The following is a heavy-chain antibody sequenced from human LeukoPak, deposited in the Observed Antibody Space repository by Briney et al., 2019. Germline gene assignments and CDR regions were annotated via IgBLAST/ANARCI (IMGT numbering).Heavy chain of an antibody. CDR3: VKSIRSSTWYVNFDY. CDR2: VSSNGGRT. CDR1: GFTFSSYA. V-gene: IGHV3-64D*06. Sequence: GGSLSLSCSASGFTFSSYAMHWVRQAPGKGLEYVSGVSSNGGRTYHADSVKGRYTISRDNSKNTLDLQMSSLRAEDTAVYYCVKSIRSSTWYVNFDYWGQGILVTVSS. J-gene: IGHJ4*02. D-gene: IGHD6-13*01.